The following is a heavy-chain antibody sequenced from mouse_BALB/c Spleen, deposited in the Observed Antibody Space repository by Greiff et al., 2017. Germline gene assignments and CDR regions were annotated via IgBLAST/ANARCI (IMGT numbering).Heavy chain of an antibody. D-gene: IGHD2-3*01. V-gene: IGHV5-6-5*01. CDR1: GFTFSSYA. Sequence: EVMLVESGGGLVKPGGSLKLSCAASGFTFSSYAMSWVRQTPEKRLEWVASISSGGSTYYPDSVKGRFTISRDNARNILYLQMSSLRSEDTAMYYCARGRRDGYIAYWGQGTLVTVSA. J-gene: IGHJ3*01. CDR2: ISSGGST. CDR3: ARGRRDGYIAY.